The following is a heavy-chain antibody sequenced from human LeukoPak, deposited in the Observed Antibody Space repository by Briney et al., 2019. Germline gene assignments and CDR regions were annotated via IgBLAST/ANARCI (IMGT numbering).Heavy chain of an antibody. V-gene: IGHV1-3*01. D-gene: IGHD3-10*01. CDR1: GYTFTSYA. J-gene: IGHJ4*02. CDR2: INVGNGNT. CDR3: AGDRGAGWFGESDY. Sequence: ASVKVSCKASGYTFTSYAMHWVRQAPGQRLEWMGWINVGNGNTKYSQQFQGRVTITRDTSATTAYMELSSLRSEDTAVYYCAGDRGAGWFGESDYWGQGTLVTVSS.